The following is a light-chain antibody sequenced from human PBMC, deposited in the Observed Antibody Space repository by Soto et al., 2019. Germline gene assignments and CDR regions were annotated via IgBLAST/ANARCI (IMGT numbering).Light chain of an antibody. J-gene: IGLJ2*01. CDR3: SSYAGSNNLV. CDR2: EVS. CDR1: SSDVGGFNY. Sequence: QSVLTQPPSASGSPGQSVTISCTGTSSDVGGFNYVSWYQQHPDKAPKLMIYEVSQRPSGVPDRFSGSKSDNTASLTVSGLQAEDEADYYCSSYAGSNNLVFGGGTKLTVL. V-gene: IGLV2-8*01.